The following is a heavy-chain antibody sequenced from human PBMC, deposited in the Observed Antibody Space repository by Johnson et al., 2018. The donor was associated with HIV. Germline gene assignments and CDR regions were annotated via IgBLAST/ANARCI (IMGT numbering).Heavy chain of an antibody. Sequence: QVQLVESGGGVVQPGRSLRLSCAASRFTFSSFAMHWVRQAPGKGLEWVAVISYDASNKYYADSVKGRFTISRDNSKNTLYLQMNSLRAEDTAVYYCAKGLVYADPDDAFDIWGQGTMVTVSS. CDR1: RFTFSSFA. CDR2: ISYDASNK. J-gene: IGHJ3*02. V-gene: IGHV3-30*04. D-gene: IGHD2-8*01. CDR3: AKGLVYADPDDAFDI.